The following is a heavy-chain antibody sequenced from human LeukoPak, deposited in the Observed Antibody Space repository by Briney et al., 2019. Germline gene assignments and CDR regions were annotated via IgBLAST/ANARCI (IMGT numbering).Heavy chain of an antibody. Sequence: PSETLSLTCTVSGGSISSSSYYWGWIRQPPGKGLEWIGSIYYSGSTYYNPSLKSRVTISVGTSKNQFSLKLSSVTAADTAVYYCASGPPGVVTAIDEDGNWFDPWGQGTLVTVSS. J-gene: IGHJ5*02. CDR3: ASGPPGVVTAIDEDGNWFDP. CDR2: IYYSGST. V-gene: IGHV4-39*07. D-gene: IGHD2-21*02. CDR1: GGSISSSSYY.